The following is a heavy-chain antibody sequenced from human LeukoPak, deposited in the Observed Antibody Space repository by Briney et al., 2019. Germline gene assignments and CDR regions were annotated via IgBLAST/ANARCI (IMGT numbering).Heavy chain of an antibody. CDR3: ARVGAAGRRVQAWFDP. J-gene: IGHJ5*02. CDR2: INHSGST. CDR1: GGSFSGYY. Sequence: PSETLSLTCAVYGGSFSGYYWSWIRQPPGKGLEWIGEINHSGSTNYNPSLKSRVTISVDTSKNQFSLKLSSVTAADTAVYYCARVGAAGRRVQAWFDPWGQGTLVTVSS. V-gene: IGHV4-34*01. D-gene: IGHD6-13*01.